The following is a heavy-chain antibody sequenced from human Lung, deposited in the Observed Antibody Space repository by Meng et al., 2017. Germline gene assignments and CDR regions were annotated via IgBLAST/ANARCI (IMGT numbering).Heavy chain of an antibody. V-gene: IGHV4-34*01. D-gene: IGHD4-11*01. CDR3: ARGPTTMAHDFDY. CDR1: GGSFSDYY. J-gene: IGHJ4*02. Sequence: GQLQQWGAGLLKPSEALSLTCVVSGGSFSDYYWSWIRQPPGKGLEWIGEINHSGSTNYNPSPESRATISVDTSQNNLSLKLSSVTAADSAVYYCARGPTTMAHDFDYWGQGTLVTVSS. CDR2: INHSGST.